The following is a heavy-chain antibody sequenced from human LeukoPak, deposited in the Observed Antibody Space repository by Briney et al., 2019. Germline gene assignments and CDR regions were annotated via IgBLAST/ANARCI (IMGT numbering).Heavy chain of an antibody. Sequence: HPSETLSLTCAVYGGSFSGYYWSWIRQPPGKGLEWIGEINHSGSTNYNPSLKSRVTISVDTSKNQFSLKLSSVTAADTAVYYCARRIMITFGGVPYMDVWGKGTTVTVSS. D-gene: IGHD3-16*01. CDR3: ARRIMITFGGVPYMDV. CDR2: INHSGST. CDR1: GGSFSGYY. V-gene: IGHV4-34*01. J-gene: IGHJ6*03.